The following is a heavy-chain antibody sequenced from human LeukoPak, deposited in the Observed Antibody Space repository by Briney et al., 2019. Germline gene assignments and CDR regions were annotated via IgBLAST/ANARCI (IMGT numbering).Heavy chain of an antibody. J-gene: IGHJ6*03. CDR2: IIPIFGTA. V-gene: IGHV1-69*05. CDR3: ARGPTRGYLDYYYYYYMDV. CDR1: GGTFSSYA. Sequence: SVKVSCKASGGTFSSYAISWVRQAPGQGLEWMGGIIPIFGTANYAQKFQGRVTITTDESTSTAYMELSSLRSEDTAVYYCARGPTRGYLDYYYYYYMDVWGKGTTVTVSS. D-gene: IGHD5-18*01.